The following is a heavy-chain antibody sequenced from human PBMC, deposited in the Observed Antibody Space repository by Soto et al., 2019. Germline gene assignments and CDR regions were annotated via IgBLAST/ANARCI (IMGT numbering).Heavy chain of an antibody. D-gene: IGHD3-22*01. CDR1: GGTFSSYA. CDR2: IIPIFGTA. Sequence: ASVKVSCKASGGTFSSYAISWVRQAPGQGLEWMGGIIPIFGTANYAQKFQGRVTITADESTSTAYMELSSLRSEDTAVYYCARVNAMIVGIDAFDIWGQGTMVTVSS. V-gene: IGHV1-69*13. J-gene: IGHJ3*02. CDR3: ARVNAMIVGIDAFDI.